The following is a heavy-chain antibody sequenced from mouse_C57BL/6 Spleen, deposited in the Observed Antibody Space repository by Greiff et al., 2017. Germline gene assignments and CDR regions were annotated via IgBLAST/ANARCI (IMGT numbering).Heavy chain of an antibody. V-gene: IGHV1-39*01. CDR3: AILGSNLYYFDY. J-gene: IGHJ2*01. Sequence: EVQLQQSGPELVKPGASVKISCKASGYSFTDYNMNWVKQSNGKSLEWIGVINPNYGTTSYNQKFKGKATLTVDQSSSTAYLQRNSLTSEDSAVYYCAILGSNLYYFDYWGQGTTRTVSS. D-gene: IGHD2-5*01. CDR1: GYSFTDYN. CDR2: INPNYGTT.